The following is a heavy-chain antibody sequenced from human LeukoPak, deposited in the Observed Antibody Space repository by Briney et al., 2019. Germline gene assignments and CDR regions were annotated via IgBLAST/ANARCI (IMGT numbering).Heavy chain of an antibody. CDR2: INHSGST. D-gene: IGHD2-2*01. Sequence: SETLSLTCAVYGGSFSGYYWSWIRQPPGKGLEWIGEINHSGSTNYNPSLKSRVTISVDTSKNQFSLKLSSVTAADTAVYYCARLIGYCSSTSCWDAFDIWGQGTMVTVSS. J-gene: IGHJ3*02. V-gene: IGHV4-34*01. CDR1: GGSFSGYY. CDR3: ARLIGYCSSTSCWDAFDI.